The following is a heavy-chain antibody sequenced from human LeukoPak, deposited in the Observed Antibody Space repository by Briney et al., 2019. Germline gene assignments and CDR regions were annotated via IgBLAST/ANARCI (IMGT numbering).Heavy chain of an antibody. CDR3: ARRWGNSSPFDY. CDR2: INRDGSST. D-gene: IGHD6-13*01. CDR1: GFTFSTYW. Sequence: PGGSLRLSCAASGFTFSTYWMHWVRQVPGKGLVWVSCINRDGSSTTYADSVKGRFTISRDNAKNSLYLQMNSLRAEDTAVYYCARRWGNSSPFDYWGQGTLVTVSS. J-gene: IGHJ4*02. V-gene: IGHV3-74*01.